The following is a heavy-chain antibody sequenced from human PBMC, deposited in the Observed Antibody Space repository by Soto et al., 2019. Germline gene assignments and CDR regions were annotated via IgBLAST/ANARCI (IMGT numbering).Heavy chain of an antibody. CDR3: ARSVFP. CDR1: GGSISSGGYY. Sequence: QVQLQESGPGLVKPSQTLSLTCTVSGGSISSGGYYWSWIRQHPGKGLEWIGYIYYSGSTYYNPSLKRRVTQSINTSKNPFPPKVGPGTAADTAIYYCARSVFPWGQGTLVTVSS. CDR2: IYYSGST. J-gene: IGHJ5*02. V-gene: IGHV4-31*03.